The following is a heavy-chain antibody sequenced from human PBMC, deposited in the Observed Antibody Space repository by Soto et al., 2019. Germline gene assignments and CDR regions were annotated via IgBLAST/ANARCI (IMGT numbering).Heavy chain of an antibody. V-gene: IGHV3-64*01. CDR2: ITSNGGNT. CDR3: ARRIPFGYGMDV. D-gene: IGHD2-21*01. CDR1: GFTFSSYA. J-gene: IGHJ6*02. Sequence: GGSRLSCAASGFTFSSYAMHWVRQAPGKGLEYVSVITSNGGNTDYASSVKGRFTISRDNSKNTLYLQMGSLRAEDMAVYYCARRIPFGYGMDVWGQGTTVTVSS.